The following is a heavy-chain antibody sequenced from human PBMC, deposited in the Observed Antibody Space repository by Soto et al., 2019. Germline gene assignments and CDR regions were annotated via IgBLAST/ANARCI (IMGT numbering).Heavy chain of an antibody. J-gene: IGHJ4*02. D-gene: IGHD3-3*01. Sequence: QVQLVQSGPEVKNPGASVKVSCKASGYTFKNYGIKWVRQAPGQGLEWVGWITTYNGNRYSAEKFQGRVTMTTDTSXSXXDTELKRLTSVYPCVYYCARDAQPKGVATVGASDYWGAGTLVTVSS. V-gene: IGHV1-18*01. CDR1: GYTFKNYG. CDR2: ITTYNGNR. CDR3: ARDAQPKGVATVGASDY.